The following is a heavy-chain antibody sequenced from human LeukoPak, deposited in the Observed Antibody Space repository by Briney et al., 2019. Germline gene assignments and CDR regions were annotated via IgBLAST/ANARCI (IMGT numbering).Heavy chain of an antibody. V-gene: IGHV3-9*01. CDR1: GFTFDDYA. D-gene: IGHD3-22*01. CDR3: AKDLGRSYYDSSGSS. J-gene: IGHJ5*02. CDR2: ISWNSGSI. Sequence: GRSLRLSCAASGFTFDDYAMHWVRQAPGKDLEWVSGISWNSGSIGYADPVKGRFTISRDNAKNSLYLQMNSLRAEDTALYYCAKDLGRSYYDSSGSSWGQGTLVTVSS.